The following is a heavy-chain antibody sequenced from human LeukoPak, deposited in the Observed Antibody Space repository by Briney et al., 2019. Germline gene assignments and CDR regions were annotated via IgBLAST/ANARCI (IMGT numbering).Heavy chain of an antibody. CDR2: ISYDGSNK. CDR1: EFTFSSYG. Sequence: PGGSLRLSCAASEFTFSSYGMHWVRQAPGKGLEWVAVISYDGSNKYYADSVKGRFTISRDNSKNTLYLQMNSLRAEDTAVYYCANSPTVTTFWYRGQGTLVTVSS. V-gene: IGHV3-30*18. J-gene: IGHJ4*02. D-gene: IGHD4-17*01. CDR3: ANSPTVTTFWY.